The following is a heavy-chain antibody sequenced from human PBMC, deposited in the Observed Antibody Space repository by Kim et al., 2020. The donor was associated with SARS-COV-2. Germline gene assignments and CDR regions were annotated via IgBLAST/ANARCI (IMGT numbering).Heavy chain of an antibody. V-gene: IGHV1-46*01. J-gene: IGHJ4*02. D-gene: IGHD5-12*01. CDR1: GYTFTSYY. CDR3: AGAAGDGYRGSIYYFDY. CDR2: INPSGGST. Sequence: ASVKVSCKASGYTFTSYYMHWVRQAPGQGLEWMGIINPSGGSTSYAQKFQGRVTMTRDTSTSTVYMELSSLRSEDTAVYYCAGAAGDGYRGSIYYFDYWGEGTLVTVSS.